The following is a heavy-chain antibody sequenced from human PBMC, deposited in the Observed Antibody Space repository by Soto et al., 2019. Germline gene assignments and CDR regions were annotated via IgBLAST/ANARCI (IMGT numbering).Heavy chain of an antibody. J-gene: IGHJ5*02. CDR1: GGSISSIDYF. D-gene: IGHD2-2*01. Sequence: PSETLSLTCSVSGGSISSIDYFWSWIRQPPGKGLEWIGFIYHTGTTYYNPSLRSRVTISIDTSKSQFSMKLNSVTAADTAVYYCARVMAAMQNWLDPWRQGTLVTVSS. CDR2: IYHTGTT. CDR3: ARVMAAMQNWLDP. V-gene: IGHV4-30-4*01.